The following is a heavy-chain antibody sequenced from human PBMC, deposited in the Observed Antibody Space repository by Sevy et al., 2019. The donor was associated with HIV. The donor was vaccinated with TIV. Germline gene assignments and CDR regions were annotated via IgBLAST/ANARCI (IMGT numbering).Heavy chain of an antibody. CDR2: VNRDGAGQ. D-gene: IGHD6-13*01. CDR3: VGANSWEDY. J-gene: IGHJ4*02. CDR1: GYTFSNYW. Sequence: GGSLRLSCEGSGYTFSNYWMHWVRQPPGKGLEWVSRVNRDGAGQANPDPVKGRFTISRENAENTMSLQMNTLRAEDTGLYYGVGANSWEDYWGQGTQVTVSS. V-gene: IGHV3-74*01.